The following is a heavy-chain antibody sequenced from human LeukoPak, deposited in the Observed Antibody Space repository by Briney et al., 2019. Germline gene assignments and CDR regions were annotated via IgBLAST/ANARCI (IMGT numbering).Heavy chain of an antibody. V-gene: IGHV1-2*02. D-gene: IGHD2-15*01. CDR3: ARSKWQLLAVFDY. CDR1: GYIFINDY. Sequence: ASVKVSCKASGYIFINDYMYWVRQAPGQGLEWMGWINSKRGDTKSAQKFQGRVTMTRDTSISTAYMELTSLRSDDTAIYYCARSKWQLLAVFDYWGQGTLVTVSS. J-gene: IGHJ4*02. CDR2: INSKRGDT.